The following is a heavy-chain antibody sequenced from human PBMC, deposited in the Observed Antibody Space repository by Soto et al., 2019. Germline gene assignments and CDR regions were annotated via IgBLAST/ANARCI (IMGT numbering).Heavy chain of an antibody. CDR2: VTDSGART. J-gene: IGHJ4*02. CDR3: VKREGTAGFFDQ. Sequence: GALRLSCAASGFTFSTYAMTWVRQAPGEGLEWVSSVTDSGARTFYADSVKGRFTISRDNSKNTLDLQMNSLRVEDTAIYYCVKREGTAGFFDQWGQGALVTVSS. CDR1: GFTFSTYA. V-gene: IGHV3-23*01.